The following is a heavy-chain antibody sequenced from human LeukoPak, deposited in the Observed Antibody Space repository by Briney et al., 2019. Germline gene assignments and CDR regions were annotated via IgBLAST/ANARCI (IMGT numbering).Heavy chain of an antibody. J-gene: IGHJ5*02. Sequence: SETLSLTCTVSGGSISSYYWSWIRQPPGKGLEWIGYIYYSGSTNYNPFLKSRVTISVDTSKNQFSLNLNSVAAADTAMYYCARGGGGSSMVTIYWFDPWGQGALVTVSS. V-gene: IGHV4-59*08. CDR2: IYYSGST. D-gene: IGHD4-17*01. CDR1: GGSISSYY. CDR3: ARGGGGSSMVTIYWFDP.